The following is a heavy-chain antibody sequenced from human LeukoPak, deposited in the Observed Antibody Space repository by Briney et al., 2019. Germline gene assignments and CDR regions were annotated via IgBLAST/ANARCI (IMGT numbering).Heavy chain of an antibody. CDR2: IYYSGST. CDR3: ARGIVSFVYDFWSGSWAHHYFDY. V-gene: IGHV4-39*01. CDR1: GGSISSSSYY. D-gene: IGHD3-3*01. Sequence: SETLSLTCTVSGGSISSSSYYWGWIRQPPGKGLECIGSIYYSGSTYYNPSLKSRVTISVDTSKNQFSLKLSSVTAADTAVYYCARGIVSFVYDFWSGSWAHHYFDYWRRGTLVTVSS. J-gene: IGHJ4*02.